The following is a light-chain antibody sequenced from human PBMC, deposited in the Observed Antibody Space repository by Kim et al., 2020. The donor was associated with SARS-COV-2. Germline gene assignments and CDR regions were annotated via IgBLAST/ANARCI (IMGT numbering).Light chain of an antibody. CDR3: QQYGSSLYT. CDR1: ESDSGSY. Sequence: LPPGKRATLSCRDSESDSGSYVAWYQKKPGQAPRLLICGAASRATGIPDRFSGSGSGTDFTLTISRLEPEDKAVYYCQQYGSSLYTVGQGTKMEI. CDR2: GAA. V-gene: IGKV3-20*01. J-gene: IGKJ2*01.